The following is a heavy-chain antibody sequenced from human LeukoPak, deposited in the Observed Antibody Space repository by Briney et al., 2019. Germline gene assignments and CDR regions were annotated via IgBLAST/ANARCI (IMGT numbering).Heavy chain of an antibody. J-gene: IGHJ4*02. CDR2: VSADQSHK. D-gene: IGHD6-13*01. V-gene: IGHV3-30*18. CDR1: GFTFSDYG. CDR3: AKGGVSDIGSWYGDYFDY. Sequence: SLKISCEASGFTFSDYGMHWVRQAPRKGLEWVAVVSADQSHKQYADSVKGRVTISRDNSKNTLYLQLNSLRSEDTAVYYCAKGGVSDIGSWYGDYFDYWGQGTLVTVSS.